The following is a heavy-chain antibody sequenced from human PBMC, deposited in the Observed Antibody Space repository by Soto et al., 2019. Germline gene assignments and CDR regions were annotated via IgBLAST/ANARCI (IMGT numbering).Heavy chain of an antibody. V-gene: IGHV4-34*01. CDR3: ASITGGYCYLYGLDP. CDR1: GCTFSSSY. J-gene: IGHJ5*02. D-gene: IGHD2-21*01. Sequence: SETLRLTCAVYGCTFSSSYCSWLRQPPGKGLEWIGEINRSASTNYNPTLKSRVTVSVDTSKNQFSLKLSSVTAVYTGVYYFASITGGYCYLYGLDPWGQGTLVTVSS. CDR2: INRSAST.